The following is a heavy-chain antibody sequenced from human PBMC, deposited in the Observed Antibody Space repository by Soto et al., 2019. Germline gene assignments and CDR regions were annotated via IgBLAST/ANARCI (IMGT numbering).Heavy chain of an antibody. V-gene: IGHV3-21*01. CDR3: ARGGDSSGSWPRY. Sequence: GGSLRLSCAASGFIFSSYSMNWVRQAPGKGLEWVSSVSSSSSYIYYADSLKGRFTISRDNAKNSLYLQMNSLRVEDTAVYYCARGGDSSGSWPRYWGQGTLVTVSS. D-gene: IGHD3-22*01. CDR2: VSSSSSYI. CDR1: GFIFSSYS. J-gene: IGHJ4*02.